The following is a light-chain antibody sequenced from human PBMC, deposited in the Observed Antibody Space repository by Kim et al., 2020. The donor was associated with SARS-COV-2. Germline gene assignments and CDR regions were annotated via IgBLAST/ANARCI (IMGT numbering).Light chain of an antibody. J-gene: IGLJ3*02. CDR1: SSDVVSYNL. Sequence: SITISCTGTSSDVVSYNLVSWYQQHPGKAPKLMIYEVSKRPSGVSNRFSGSKSGNTASLTISGLQAEDEADYYCCSYAGSSTYWVFGGGTQLTVL. CDR3: CSYAGSSTYWV. V-gene: IGLV2-23*02. CDR2: EVS.